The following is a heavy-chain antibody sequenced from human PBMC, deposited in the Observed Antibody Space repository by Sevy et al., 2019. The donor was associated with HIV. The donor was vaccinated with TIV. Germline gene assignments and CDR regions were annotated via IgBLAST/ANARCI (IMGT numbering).Heavy chain of an antibody. V-gene: IGHV4-4*02. CDR2: IYHSGST. J-gene: IGHJ6*02. CDR1: GGSISSSNW. D-gene: IGHD1-1*01. CDR3: ARDRAGTTYYYYYYGMDV. Sequence: SETLSLTCAVSGGSISSSNWWSWVRQPPRKGLEWIGEIYHSGSTNYNPSLKSRVTISVDKSKNQFSLKLSSVTAADTAVYYCARDRAGTTYYYYYYGMDVWGQGTTVTVSS.